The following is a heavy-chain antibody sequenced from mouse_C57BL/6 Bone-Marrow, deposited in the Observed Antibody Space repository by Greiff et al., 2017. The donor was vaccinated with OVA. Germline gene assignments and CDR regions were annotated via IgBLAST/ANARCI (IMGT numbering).Heavy chain of an antibody. Sequence: EVKVVESGPGMVKPSQSLSLTCTVTGYSITSGYDWHWIRHFPGNKLEWMGYISYSGSTNYNPSLKSRISITHDTSKNHFFLKLNSVTTEDTATYYCARTPLRIWYFDVWGTGTTVTVSS. D-gene: IGHD1-1*01. J-gene: IGHJ1*03. CDR3: ARTPLRIWYFDV. CDR2: ISYSGST. CDR1: GYSITSGYD. V-gene: IGHV3-1*01.